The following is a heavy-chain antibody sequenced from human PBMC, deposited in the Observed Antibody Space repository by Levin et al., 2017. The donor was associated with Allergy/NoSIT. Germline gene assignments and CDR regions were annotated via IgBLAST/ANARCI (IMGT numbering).Heavy chain of an antibody. CDR2: ISSNGGST. CDR1: EFTFSSYA. CDR3: ARGGYCSGVSCYHAFDI. V-gene: IGHV3-64*01. J-gene: IGHJ3*02. D-gene: IGHD2-15*01. Sequence: GESLKISCAASEFTFSSYAMHWVRQAPGKGLEYVSAISSNGGSTYYANSVKGRFTISRDNSKNTLYLQMGSLRAEDMAVYYCARGGYCSGVSCYHAFDIWGQGTMVTVSS.